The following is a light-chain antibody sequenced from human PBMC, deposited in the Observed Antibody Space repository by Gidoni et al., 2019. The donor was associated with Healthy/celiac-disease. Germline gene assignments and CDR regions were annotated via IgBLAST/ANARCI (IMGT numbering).Light chain of an antibody. CDR1: GSDVGGYNY. V-gene: IGLV2-14*03. CDR2: DVS. Sequence: QSALTQPASVSGSPGQSITISCTGTGSDVGGYNYGSWYQQHPGKAPKLMIYDVSNRPSGVSNRFSGSKSGNTASLTISGLQAEDETDYYCSSYTSSSTPVVFGGGTKLTVL. CDR3: SSYTSSSTPVV. J-gene: IGLJ2*01.